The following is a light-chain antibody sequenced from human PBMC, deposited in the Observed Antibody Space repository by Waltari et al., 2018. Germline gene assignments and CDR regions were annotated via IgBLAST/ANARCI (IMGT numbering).Light chain of an antibody. CDR1: SSDVDDYNY. J-gene: IGLJ2*01. V-gene: IGLV2-8*01. CDR2: EVS. Sequence: QSALTQPPSASGSPGQSVTISCTGTSSDVDDYNYVSWYQQHPGKAPKLMIYEVSKRPSGVPDRFSGSKSGNTASLTVSGLQAEDEADYYCSSYAASNNFVVFGGWTKLTVL. CDR3: SSYAASNNFVV.